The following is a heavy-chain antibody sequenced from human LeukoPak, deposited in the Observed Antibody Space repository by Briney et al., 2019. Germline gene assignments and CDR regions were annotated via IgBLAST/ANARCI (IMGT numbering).Heavy chain of an antibody. CDR3: VRERNNFWSGHHSIFDS. V-gene: IGHV3-74*01. D-gene: IGHD3-3*01. CDR2: INNDGSST. CDR1: GFIFSDHW. Sequence: GGSLRLSCAASGFIFSDHWMHWVRQAPGKGLVWLSRINNDGSSTIYADSVKGRFTFSRDNAENTLFLEMSSLRVEDTAVYYCVRERNNFWSGHHSIFDSWGQGTLVAVSS. J-gene: IGHJ4*02.